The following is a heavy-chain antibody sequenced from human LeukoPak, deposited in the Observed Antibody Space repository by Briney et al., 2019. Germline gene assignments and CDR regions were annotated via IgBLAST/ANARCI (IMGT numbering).Heavy chain of an antibody. J-gene: IGHJ6*03. CDR3: ARDPRYYYYMDV. CDR2: IKQDGSEK. Sequence: GGSLRLSCAASGFTFSSYAMSWVRQAPGKGLEWVANIKQDGSEKYYVDSVEGRFTISRDNAKNSLYLQMNSLRAEDTAVYYCARDPRYYYYMDVWGKGTTVTVSS. CDR1: GFTFSSYA. V-gene: IGHV3-7*01.